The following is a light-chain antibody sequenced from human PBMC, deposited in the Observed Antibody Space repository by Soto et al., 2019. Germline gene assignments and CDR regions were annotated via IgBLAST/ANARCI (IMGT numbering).Light chain of an antibody. V-gene: IGKV3-15*01. Sequence: EMVITQSPSTLSVSTGERVTLSFRASQSISSNLAWYQQKPGQAPSLLFYGASTRASGVPARFSGSGSGTEFTLTISSLQPDDFATYYCQHYNSYSGAFGQGTKVDIK. CDR1: QSISSN. J-gene: IGKJ1*01. CDR3: QHYNSYSGA. CDR2: GAS.